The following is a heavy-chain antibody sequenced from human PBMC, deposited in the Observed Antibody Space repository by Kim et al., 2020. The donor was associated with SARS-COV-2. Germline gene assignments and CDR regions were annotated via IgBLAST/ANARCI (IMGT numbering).Heavy chain of an antibody. CDR2: ISSSSSYI. J-gene: IGHJ4*02. D-gene: IGHD3-22*01. Sequence: GGSLRLSCAASGFTFSSYSMNWVRQAPGKGLEWVSSISSSSSYIYYADSVKGRFTISRDNAKNSLYLQMNSLRAEDTAVYYCARAPVYYDSSGYYDLDYWGQGTLVTVSS. CDR3: ARAPVYYDSSGYYDLDY. CDR1: GFTFSSYS. V-gene: IGHV3-21*01.